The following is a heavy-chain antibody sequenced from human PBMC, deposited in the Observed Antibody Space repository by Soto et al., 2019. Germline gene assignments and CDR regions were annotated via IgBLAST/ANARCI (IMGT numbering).Heavy chain of an antibody. D-gene: IGHD1-26*01. CDR2: MYHSGST. CDR3: VRDYSGSSFDY. CDR1: GYSISSGYY. J-gene: IGHJ4*02. V-gene: IGHV4-38-2*02. Sequence: ETLSLTCAVSGYSISSGYYWGWIRQPPGKGLEWIGSMYHSGSTDYNPSLKSRITISVDTSKNQFSLKLRSATAADTAVYYCVRDYSGSSFDYWGQGTLVTVSS.